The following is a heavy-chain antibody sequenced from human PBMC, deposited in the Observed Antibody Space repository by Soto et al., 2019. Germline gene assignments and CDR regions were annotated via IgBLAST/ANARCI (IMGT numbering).Heavy chain of an antibody. CDR1: GGSFNGYY. J-gene: IGHJ5*02. Sequence: QVQLQQWGAGLLKPSETLSLTCAVYGGSFNGYYWSWIRQPPGKGLEWIGEINHSGSTNYNPSLKSRVTISVDTYNNQFSPKLSSVTAADTAVYYCARGGVKRSRGVIWTKGWFDPWGQGTLVTVSS. CDR2: INHSGST. V-gene: IGHV4-34*01. CDR3: ARGGVKRSRGVIWTKGWFDP. D-gene: IGHD3-10*01.